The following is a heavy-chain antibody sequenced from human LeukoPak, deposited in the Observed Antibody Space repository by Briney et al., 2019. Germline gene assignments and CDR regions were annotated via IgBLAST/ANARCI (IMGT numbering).Heavy chain of an antibody. CDR3: AKGRDHDTFPDAFDI. D-gene: IGHD2/OR15-2a*01. Sequence: GGSLRLSCAVTGFTFSSYGTSWVRQAPGKGLEWVSAIRSSGSNTYYADSVKGRFIIARDSSKNALYLQMSSLGVEDTAVFHCAKGRDHDTFPDAFDIWGQGTMVTVSS. CDR1: GFTFSSYG. V-gene: IGHV3-23*05. CDR2: IRSSGSNT. J-gene: IGHJ3*02.